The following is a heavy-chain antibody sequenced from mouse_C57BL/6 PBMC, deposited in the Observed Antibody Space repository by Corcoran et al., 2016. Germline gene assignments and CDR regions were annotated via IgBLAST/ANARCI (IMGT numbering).Heavy chain of an antibody. V-gene: IGHV1-26*01. J-gene: IGHJ2*01. CDR2: INPNNGGT. CDR1: GYTFTDYY. D-gene: IGHD2-4*01. Sequence: EVQLQQSGPELVKPGASVKISCKASGYTFTDYYMNWVKQSHGKSLEWIGDINPNNGGTSYNQKFKGKATLTVDKSSSTAYMELRSLTSEDSAVYYCARPYDSWGQGTTLTVSS. CDR3: ARPYDS.